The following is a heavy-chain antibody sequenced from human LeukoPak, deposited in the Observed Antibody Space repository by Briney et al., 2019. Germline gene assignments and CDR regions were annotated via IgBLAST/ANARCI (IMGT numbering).Heavy chain of an antibody. J-gene: IGHJ1*01. CDR3: ARVGMATAPRSYFQH. D-gene: IGHD5-24*01. V-gene: IGHV3-30-3*01. Sequence: LPGRSLRLSCAASGFTFSSYAMHWVRQAPGKGLEWVAVISYDGSNKYYADSVKGRFTISRDNSKNTLYLQMNSLRAEDTAVYYCARVGMATAPRSYFQHWGQGTLVTVSS. CDR1: GFTFSSYA. CDR2: ISYDGSNK.